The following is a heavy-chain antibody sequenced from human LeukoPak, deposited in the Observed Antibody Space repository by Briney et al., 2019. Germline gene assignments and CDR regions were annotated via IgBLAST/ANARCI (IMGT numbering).Heavy chain of an antibody. CDR2: ISSSSSYI. V-gene: IGHV3-21*01. J-gene: IGHJ4*02. D-gene: IGHD5-18*01. CDR3: ARESRWMHTAMALYFDY. Sequence: PGGSLRLSCAASGFTFSSYSMNWVRQAPGKGLEWVSSISSSSSYIYYADSVKGRFTISRDNAKNSLYLQMNSLRAEDTAVYYCARESRWMHTAMALYFDYWGQGTLVTVSS. CDR1: GFTFSSYS.